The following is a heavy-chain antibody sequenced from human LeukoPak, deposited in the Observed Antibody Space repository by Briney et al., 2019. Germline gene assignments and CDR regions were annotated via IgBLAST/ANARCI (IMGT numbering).Heavy chain of an antibody. J-gene: IGHJ4*02. V-gene: IGHV1-46*01. CDR2: INPSGGST. CDR3: ATEYSSSYRFDY. D-gene: IGHD6-6*01. CDR1: GYTFTSYY. Sequence: ASVKVSCKASGYTFTSYYMHWVRQALGQGLEWMGIINPSGGSTSYAQKFQGRVPMTRDTSTSTVYMELSSLRSEDTAVYYCATEYSSSYRFDYWGQGTLVTVSS.